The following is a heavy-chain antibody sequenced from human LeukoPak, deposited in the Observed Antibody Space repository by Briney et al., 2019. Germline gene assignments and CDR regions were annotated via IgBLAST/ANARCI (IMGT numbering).Heavy chain of an antibody. D-gene: IGHD3-22*01. CDR1: GFTFSSYW. V-gene: IGHV3-74*01. CDR2: ITSEGSST. Sequence: GGSLRLSCAASGFTFSSYWMHWVRQVPGKGLVWVSRITSEGSSTSYADSVKGRLTISRDNAKNTLYLQMNSLRDEDTAVYYCSSESRYWGQGTLVIVSS. CDR3: SSESRY. J-gene: IGHJ4*02.